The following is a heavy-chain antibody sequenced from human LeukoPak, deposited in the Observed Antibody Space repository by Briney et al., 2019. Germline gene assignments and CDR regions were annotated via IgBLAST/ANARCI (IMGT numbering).Heavy chain of an antibody. V-gene: IGHV3-66*02. CDR1: GFTFSSYA. CDR2: IYSGGST. Sequence: GASLRLSCAASGFTFSSYAMSWVRQAPGRGLEWVSVIYSGGSTYYADSVKGRFTISRDSSKNTLYLQMNSLRAEDTAVYYCARDGGKMAYFDYWGQGTLVTVSS. CDR3: ARDGGKMAYFDY. J-gene: IGHJ4*02. D-gene: IGHD5-24*01.